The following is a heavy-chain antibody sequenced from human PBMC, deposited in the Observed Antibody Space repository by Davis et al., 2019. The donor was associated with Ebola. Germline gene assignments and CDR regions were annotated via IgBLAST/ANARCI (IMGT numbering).Heavy chain of an antibody. CDR1: GYSFTSYW. CDR2: IYPSDSDT. V-gene: IGHV5-51*01. Sequence: GESLKISCKGSGYSFTSYWIGWVRQMPGKGQEWMGMIYPSDSDTRYSPSFQGQVIISADQSISTAYLQWNSLQASDTAVYYCARLYGPGHYLNWYFNLWGRGTLVTVSS. D-gene: IGHD3-10*01. J-gene: IGHJ2*01. CDR3: ARLYGPGHYLNWYFNL.